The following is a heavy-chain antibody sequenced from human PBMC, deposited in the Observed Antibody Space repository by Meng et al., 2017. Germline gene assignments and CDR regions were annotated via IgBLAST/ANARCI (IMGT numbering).Heavy chain of an antibody. V-gene: IGHV4-39*07. CDR3: AREKVYDSSGFGLEYFDY. CDR2: IYYSGST. Sequence: GSLRLSCTVSGGSISSSSYYWGWIRQPPGKGLEWIGSIYYSGSTYYNPSLKSRVTISVDTSKKQYSLKLNSVTAADTAVYYCAREKVYDSSGFGLEYFDYWGQGTLVTVSS. CDR1: GGSISSSSYY. J-gene: IGHJ4*02. D-gene: IGHD3-22*01.